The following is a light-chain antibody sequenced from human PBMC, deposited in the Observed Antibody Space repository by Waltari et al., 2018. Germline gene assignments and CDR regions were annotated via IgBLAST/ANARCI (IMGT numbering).Light chain of an antibody. Sequence: QSALTQPASVSGSPGQPITISCTGPSSDVGSYNLVSWYQQQPGKAPNLMIYEVSKRPSGVSNRFSGSKSGNTASLTISGLQAEDEADYYCCSYAGSSTFVFGGGTKLTVL. CDR1: SSDVGSYNL. CDR3: CSYAGSSTFV. J-gene: IGLJ2*01. CDR2: EVS. V-gene: IGLV2-23*02.